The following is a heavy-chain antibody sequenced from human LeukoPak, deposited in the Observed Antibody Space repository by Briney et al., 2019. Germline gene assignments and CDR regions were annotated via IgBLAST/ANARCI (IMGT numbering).Heavy chain of an antibody. CDR3: ARHDSVDSGSSSQSFDY. Sequence: GESLKISCGASGYSFTTYWIAWVRQMPGEGLEWVGIIYPGDSDTKYSPSFQGQVTISADKSISTAYLQWSSLKASDTAMYYCARHDSVDSGSSSQSFDYWGQGTLVTVSS. CDR1: GYSFTTYW. D-gene: IGHD6-13*01. CDR2: IYPGDSDT. J-gene: IGHJ4*02. V-gene: IGHV5-51*01.